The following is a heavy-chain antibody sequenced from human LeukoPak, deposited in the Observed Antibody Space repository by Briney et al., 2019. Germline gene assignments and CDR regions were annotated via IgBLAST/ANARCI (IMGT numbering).Heavy chain of an antibody. D-gene: IGHD4-17*01. CDR3: ARSGSTGTWVAFDY. CDR1: GFTFSSYA. Sequence: PGRSLRLSCAASGFTFSSYAMHWVRQAPGKGLEWVAVISYDGSNKYYADSVKGRFTISRDNSKNTLYLQMKRLRAEDTAVYYCARSGSTGTWVAFDYWGQGTLVTVSS. V-gene: IGHV3-30*04. CDR2: ISYDGSNK. J-gene: IGHJ4*02.